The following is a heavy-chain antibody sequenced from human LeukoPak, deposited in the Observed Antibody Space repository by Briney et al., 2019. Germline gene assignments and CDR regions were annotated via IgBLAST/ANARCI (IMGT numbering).Heavy chain of an antibody. CDR1: GYTFSNFG. CDR2: ISGNNDNP. D-gene: IGHD2-2*01. Sequence: ATVKVSCKTSGYTFSNFGINWVRQTPGQGLEWMGWISGNNDNPNYGQKFQGRFTVTTDSSTSTAYMELRNLRFDDTAVYYCARDGTSTDDYWGEGTLVTVSS. J-gene: IGHJ4*02. V-gene: IGHV1-18*01. CDR3: ARDGTSTDDY.